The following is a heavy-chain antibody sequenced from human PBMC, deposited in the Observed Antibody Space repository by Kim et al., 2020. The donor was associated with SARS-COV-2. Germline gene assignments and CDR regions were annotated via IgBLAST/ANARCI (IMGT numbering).Heavy chain of an antibody. D-gene: IGHD2-2*02. CDR2: IYYSGST. J-gene: IGHJ6*02. CDR3: ARRALGYCSSTSCYSGMDV. V-gene: IGHV4-59*13. CDR1: GGSISNYY. Sequence: SETLSLTYTVSGGSISNYYWSWIRQPPGKGLEWIGYIYYSGSTNYNPSLKSRVTISVDTSKNQFSLKLSSVTAADTAVYYCARRALGYCSSTSCYSGMDVWGQGTTVTVSS.